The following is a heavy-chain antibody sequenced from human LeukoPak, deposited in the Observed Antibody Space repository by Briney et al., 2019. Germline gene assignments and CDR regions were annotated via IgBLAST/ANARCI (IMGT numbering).Heavy chain of an antibody. J-gene: IGHJ5*02. CDR2: IYYSGST. D-gene: IGHD3-3*01. V-gene: IGHV4-31*03. Sequence: SETLSLTCTVSGGSLSSGGYYWSWIRQHPGTGLEWIGYIYYSGSTYYNPSLKSRVTISVDTSKNQFSLKLSSVTAADTAVYYCARAATIFGVVSQFDPWGQGTLVTVSS. CDR3: ARAATIFGVVSQFDP. CDR1: GGSLSSGGYY.